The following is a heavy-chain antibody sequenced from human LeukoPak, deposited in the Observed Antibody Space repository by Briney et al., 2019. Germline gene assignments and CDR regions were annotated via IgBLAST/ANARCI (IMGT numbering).Heavy chain of an antibody. V-gene: IGHV1-2*02. CDR2: INPNSGDT. CDR1: GYTFTGYY. Sequence: GASVKVSCKASGYTFTGYYMHWVRQAPGQGLECMGWINPNSGDTKYAQKFQGRVTMTRDTSISTAYMELSRLRSDDTAVYYCATQRGSYLWGTDFHYWGQGTLVTVSS. D-gene: IGHD3-16*01. CDR3: ATQRGSYLWGTDFHY. J-gene: IGHJ4*02.